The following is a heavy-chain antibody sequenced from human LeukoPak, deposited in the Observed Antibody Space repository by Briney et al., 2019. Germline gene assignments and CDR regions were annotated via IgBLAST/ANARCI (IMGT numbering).Heavy chain of an antibody. CDR3: ARAGDESTCHYESLHF. J-gene: IGHJ3*01. CDR1: GYTFDENH. CDR2: INPKSGAT. D-gene: IGHD3-22*01. V-gene: IGHV1-2*02. Sequence: SVKVSCKASGYTFDENHIHWVRQAPGQGPEWMGWINPKSGATDSAQQFQGRLTMTRDTSIGTASMDLSGLRLDDTGIYYCARAGDESTCHYESLHFWGQGTIASVSS.